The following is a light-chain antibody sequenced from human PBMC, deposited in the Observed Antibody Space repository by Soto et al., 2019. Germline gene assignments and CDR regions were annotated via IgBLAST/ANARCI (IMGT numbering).Light chain of an antibody. CDR1: QSISSW. CDR2: KAS. Sequence: DIQMTQSPSTLSASVGDRVTITCRASQSISSWLVWYQQKPGKAPKLLIYKASTLQSGVPSRFSGSGSGTEFTLAISSLQPDDFATYYCQQYNYNWTFGQGTKVDIK. CDR3: QQYNYNWT. J-gene: IGKJ1*01. V-gene: IGKV1-5*03.